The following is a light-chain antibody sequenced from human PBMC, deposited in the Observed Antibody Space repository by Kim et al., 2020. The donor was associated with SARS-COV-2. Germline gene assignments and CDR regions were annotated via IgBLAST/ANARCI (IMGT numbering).Light chain of an antibody. CDR1: QSIRTG. CDR2: DAS. V-gene: IGKV1-5*01. J-gene: IGKJ1*01. CDR3: QQYNTYWT. Sequence: DIQMTQSPSTLSASVGDRVTITCRASQSIRTGLAWYQQKAGKAPKLLIYDASSLESRVPSRFGGSGSGTEFTLTISSLQPDDFATYYCQQYNTYWTFGQGTKVDIK.